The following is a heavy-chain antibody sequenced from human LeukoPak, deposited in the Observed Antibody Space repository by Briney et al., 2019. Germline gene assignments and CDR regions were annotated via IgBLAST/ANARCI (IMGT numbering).Heavy chain of an antibody. CDR1: GFTFSSYE. V-gene: IGHV3-48*03. J-gene: IGHJ4*02. CDR2: ISGSGKNI. CDR3: AKSPGGRHHN. D-gene: IGHD3-16*01. Sequence: AGGSLRLPCAASGFTFSSYEMNWVRQAPGKGLEWVSYISGSGKNIYYADSVKGRFTISRDNSKNTLYLQMNSLRAEDTAVYYCAKSPGGRHHNWGQGTLVTVSS.